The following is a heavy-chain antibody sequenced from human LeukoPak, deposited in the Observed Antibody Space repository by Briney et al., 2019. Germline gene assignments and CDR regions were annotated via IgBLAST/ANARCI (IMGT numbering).Heavy chain of an antibody. CDR1: GGSISSSSYY. Sequence: SETLSLTCTVSGGSISSSSYYWGWIRQPPGKGLGWIGNVYYSGSTYYNPSLKSRVTISVDTSKNQFSLKLSSVTAADTAVYYCARTTEAHSWRTRYYDYYMDVWGKGTTVTVSS. CDR2: VYYSGST. CDR3: ARTTEAHSWRTRYYDYYMDV. V-gene: IGHV4-39*07. J-gene: IGHJ6*03. D-gene: IGHD6-13*01.